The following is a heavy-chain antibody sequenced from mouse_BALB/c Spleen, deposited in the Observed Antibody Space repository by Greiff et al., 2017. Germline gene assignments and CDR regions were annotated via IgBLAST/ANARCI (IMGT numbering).Heavy chain of an antibody. V-gene: IGHV1-9*01. CDR1: GYTFSSYW. D-gene: IGHD2-1*01. CDR2: ILPGSGST. J-gene: IGHJ3*01. CDR3: ARPPYGNYAWFAY. Sequence: QVQLKESGAELMKPGASVKISCKATGYTFSSYWIEWVKQRPGHGLEWIGEILPGSGSTNYNEKFKGKATFTADTSSNTAYMQLSSLTSEDSAVYYCARPPYGNYAWFAYWGQGTLVTVSA.